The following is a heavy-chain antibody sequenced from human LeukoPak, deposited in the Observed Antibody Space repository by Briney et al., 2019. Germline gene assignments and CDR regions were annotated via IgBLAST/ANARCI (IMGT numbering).Heavy chain of an antibody. D-gene: IGHD5-12*01. CDR2: ISSSGSTI. V-gene: IGHV3-48*03. CDR3: ARGGRYSGYDRYYFDY. Sequence: GGSLRLSCAASGFTFSSYEMNWVRQAPGKGLEWVSYISSSGSTIYYADSVKGRFTISRDNAKNSLYLQMNSLRAEDTAVYYCARGGRYSGYDRYYFDYWGQGTLVTVSS. CDR1: GFTFSSYE. J-gene: IGHJ4*02.